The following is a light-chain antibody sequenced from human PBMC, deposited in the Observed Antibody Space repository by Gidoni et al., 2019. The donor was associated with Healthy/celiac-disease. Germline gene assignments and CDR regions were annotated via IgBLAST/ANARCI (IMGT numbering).Light chain of an antibody. J-gene: IGLJ2*01. Sequence: SYELTQPPSVSVSPGQTASITCSGDKLGDKYACWYQQKQGQSPVLVIYQDSKRPSGIPERFSGSNSGNTATLTISGTQAMDEADYYCQAWDSSTLVFGGGTKLTVL. CDR1: KLGDKY. CDR2: QDS. V-gene: IGLV3-1*01. CDR3: QAWDSSTLV.